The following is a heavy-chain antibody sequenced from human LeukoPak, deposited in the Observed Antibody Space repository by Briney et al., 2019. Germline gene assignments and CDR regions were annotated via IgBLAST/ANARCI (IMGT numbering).Heavy chain of an antibody. CDR1: GFTFSSYS. CDR3: AESTGDGYNYGADFDN. V-gene: IGHV3-21*01. D-gene: IGHD5-24*01. CDR2: ISSSSSYI. Sequence: GGSLRLSCAASGFTFSSYSMNWVRQAPGKGLEWVSSISSSSSYIYYADSVKGRFTISRDNAKNSLYLQMNRLRAEETAVYDCAESTGDGYNYGADFDNWGKGTEGTVSS. J-gene: IGHJ4*02.